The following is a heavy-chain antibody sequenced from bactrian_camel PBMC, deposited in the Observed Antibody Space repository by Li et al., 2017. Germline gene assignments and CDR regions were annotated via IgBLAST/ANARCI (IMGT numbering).Heavy chain of an antibody. V-gene: IGHV3S68*01. CDR2: IASDAQI. Sequence: HVQLVESGGGKVQAGGSLTLSCRASGYTYRGEMAWFRQPPGTERDDDREGVAFIASDAQIAYGDSVQGRFTISKDSAKNTLDLEMANLRPEDTGIYFCATRALYFSTYRWNNGMTITTGARGPRSPSP. D-gene: IGHD1*01. J-gene: IGHJ4*01. CDR3: ATRALYFSTYRWNNGMTITT. CDR1: GYTYRGE.